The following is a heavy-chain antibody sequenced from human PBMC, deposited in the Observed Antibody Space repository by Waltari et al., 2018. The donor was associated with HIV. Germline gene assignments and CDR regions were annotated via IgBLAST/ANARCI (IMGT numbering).Heavy chain of an antibody. CDR2: IWAKDANK. J-gene: IGHJ6*02. D-gene: IGHD5-18*01. Sequence: QLLQSGPETRKPGASVKISCKASGYDFTSYGISWVRRAPGVGLEWVGWIWAKDANKEMDRNFKDRVSLTTDTRTTTPFLERRGLMVDDTAIYYCAGGGGSWIQETHYYKAFDVWGQGTTVIVSS. V-gene: IGHV1-18*01. CDR3: AGGGGSWIQETHYYKAFDV. CDR1: GYDFTSYG.